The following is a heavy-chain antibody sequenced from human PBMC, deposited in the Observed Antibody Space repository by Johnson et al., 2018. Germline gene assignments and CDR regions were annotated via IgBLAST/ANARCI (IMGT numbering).Heavy chain of an antibody. Sequence: EVQLVESGGGLVQPGRSLRLSCAASGFTFDDYAMSWFRQAPGTGLEWVGFIRSKAYGGTTEYAASVKGRFTISRDDAKSIAYLQMNSLKTEDTALYYCTRADSGYYTMADAFDIWGQGTMVTVSS. V-gene: IGHV3-49*03. J-gene: IGHJ3*02. D-gene: IGHD3-22*01. CDR2: IRSKAYGGTT. CDR1: GFTFDDYA. CDR3: TRADSGYYTMADAFDI.